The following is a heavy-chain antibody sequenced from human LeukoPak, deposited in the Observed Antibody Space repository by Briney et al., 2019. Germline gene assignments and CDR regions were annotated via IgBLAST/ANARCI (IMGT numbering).Heavy chain of an antibody. CDR2: INPDSKYI. CDR3: ARFLHQSTYYLDS. V-gene: IGHV3-21*01. Sequence: GGSLRLSCAASAFALSTYTMEWGRLGPGEGLEWGSCINPDSKYIYYRDSVRGRFTISRDNANNSLYLQTNSLRVEDTAVYFCARFLHQSTYYLDSWGPGTLVTASS. D-gene: IGHD4-11*01. J-gene: IGHJ4*02. CDR1: AFALSTYT.